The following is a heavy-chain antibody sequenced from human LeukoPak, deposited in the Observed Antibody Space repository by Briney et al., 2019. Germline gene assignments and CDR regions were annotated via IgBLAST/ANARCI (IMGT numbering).Heavy chain of an antibody. CDR2: ISSSSSYI. CDR1: GFTFSSYS. Sequence: PGGSLRLSCAASGFTFSSYSMNWVRQAPGKGLEWVSSISSSSSYIYYADSVKGRFTISRDNAKNSLYLQMNSLRAEDTAVYYCARDPGATVVTQEDYWGQGTLVTVSS. J-gene: IGHJ4*02. CDR3: ARDPGATVVTQEDY. D-gene: IGHD4-23*01. V-gene: IGHV3-21*01.